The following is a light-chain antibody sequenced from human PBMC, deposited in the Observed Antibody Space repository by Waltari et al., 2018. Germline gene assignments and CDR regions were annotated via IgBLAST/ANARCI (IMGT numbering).Light chain of an antibody. CDR1: TYNILAETQ. CDR3: QSYDSSLIASI. Sequence: HSGLTPPPSVSEAPGPTGPISSTGITYNILAETQVHSYQVLPGTAPKLLIFGNNSRPSGVPDRFSGSKSGTAASLAIAGLHAEDVADYYCQSYDSSLIASIFGGGTRLTVL. CDR2: GNN. J-gene: IGLJ2*01. V-gene: IGLV1-40*01.